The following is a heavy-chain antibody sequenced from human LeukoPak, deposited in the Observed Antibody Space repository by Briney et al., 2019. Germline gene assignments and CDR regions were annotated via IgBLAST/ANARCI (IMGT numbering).Heavy chain of an antibody. V-gene: IGHV4-39*01. CDR2: IYYSGST. CDR1: GGSISSSSYY. D-gene: IGHD3-10*01. Sequence: SETLSLTCPVAGGSISSSSYYWGWIRQPPGKGLEWIGSIYYSGSTYYNPSHKSRVTISVDTSKNQFSLKLSSVTAADTAVYYCARHGHGSGSYSLDYWGQGTLVTVSS. CDR3: ARHGHGSGSYSLDY. J-gene: IGHJ4*02.